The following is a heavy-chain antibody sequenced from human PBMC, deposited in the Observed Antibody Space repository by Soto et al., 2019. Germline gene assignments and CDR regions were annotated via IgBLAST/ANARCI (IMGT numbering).Heavy chain of an antibody. Sequence: EVQLVESGGGLVQPGGSLRLSCAASGFTFSTYDMHWVRQLPGKGLEWVSGIGTAGDTYYPGSVKGRFTISRENAKNSLYLQMTSLRAGDTAVYDCVRSSNGQRAGDYYGMDVWGQGTTVTVSS. CDR3: VRSSNGQRAGDYYGMDV. CDR1: GFTFSTYD. V-gene: IGHV3-13*04. J-gene: IGHJ6*02. CDR2: IGTAGDT. D-gene: IGHD4-4*01.